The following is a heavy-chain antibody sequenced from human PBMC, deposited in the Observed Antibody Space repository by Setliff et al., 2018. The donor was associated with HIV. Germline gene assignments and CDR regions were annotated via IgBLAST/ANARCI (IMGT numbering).Heavy chain of an antibody. Sequence: KTSETLSLTCTVSGGSISSHYWSWIRQPPRKGLEWIGEINYSGTTNYNPSLKSRVTISVDTSKNQFSLKRSSVTAAGTAVYYCARVPPRWGATRDYWGQGTLVTVSS. D-gene: IGHD1-26*01. J-gene: IGHJ4*02. CDR2: INYSGTT. CDR3: ARVPPRWGATRDY. V-gene: IGHV4-59*11. CDR1: GGSISSHY.